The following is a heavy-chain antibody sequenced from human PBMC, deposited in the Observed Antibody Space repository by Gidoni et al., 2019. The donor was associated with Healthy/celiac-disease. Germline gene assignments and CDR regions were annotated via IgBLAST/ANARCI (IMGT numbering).Heavy chain of an antibody. CDR3: ARERGYCSSTSFYAGAHDY. Sequence: APGKGLEWVSYISSSSSTIYYADSVKGRFTISRDNAKNSLYLQMNSLRAEDTAVYYCARERGYCSSTSFYAGAHDYWGQGTLVTVSS. D-gene: IGHD2-2*01. CDR2: ISSSSSTI. V-gene: IGHV3-48*01. J-gene: IGHJ4*02.